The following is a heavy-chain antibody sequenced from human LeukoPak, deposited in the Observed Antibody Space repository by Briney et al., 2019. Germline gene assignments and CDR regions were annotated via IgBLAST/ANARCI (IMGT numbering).Heavy chain of an antibody. J-gene: IGHJ4*02. Sequence: ASVKVSCKASGYTFTSYYMNWVRQAPGQGLEWMGIINPSGGSTSYAQKFQGRVTMTRDTSTSTVYMELSSLRSEDTAVYYCARSPKEVVDPIYWGQGTLVTVSS. V-gene: IGHV1-46*01. CDR2: INPSGGST. CDR1: GYTFTSYY. CDR3: ARSPKEVVDPIY. D-gene: IGHD3-22*01.